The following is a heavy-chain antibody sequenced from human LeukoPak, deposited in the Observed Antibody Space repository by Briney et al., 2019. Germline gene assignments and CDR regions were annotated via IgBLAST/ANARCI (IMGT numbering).Heavy chain of an antibody. CDR1: GFTFSSYA. Sequence: PGGPLRLSCAASGFTFSSYAMHWVRQAPGKGLEYVSAISSNGGSTYYANSVKGRFTISRDNSKNTLYLQMGSLRAEDMAVYYCARVKYGDSSGYYGAYIDYWGQGTLVTVSS. CDR3: ARVKYGDSSGYYGAYIDY. J-gene: IGHJ4*02. D-gene: IGHD3-22*01. CDR2: ISSNGGST. V-gene: IGHV3-64*01.